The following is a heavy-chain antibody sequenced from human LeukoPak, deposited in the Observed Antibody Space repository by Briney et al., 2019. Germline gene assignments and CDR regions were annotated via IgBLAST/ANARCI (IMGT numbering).Heavy chain of an antibody. D-gene: IGHD6-13*01. V-gene: IGHV3-11*03. CDR3: AAGTAADF. Sequence: PGGSLILSCVVSGIPFSDYYMNWIRKAPGKGLEWISYISSSSSYTDYADSVKGRFTISRDNAKSALYLQMHSLRLEDTAVYYCAAGTAADFWGQGTLVTVSS. CDR2: ISSSSSYT. J-gene: IGHJ4*02. CDR1: GIPFSDYY.